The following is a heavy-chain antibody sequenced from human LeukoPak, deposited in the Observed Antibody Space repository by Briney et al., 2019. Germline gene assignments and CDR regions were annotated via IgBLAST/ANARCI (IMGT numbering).Heavy chain of an antibody. J-gene: IGHJ6*02. D-gene: IGHD6-13*01. CDR1: GFTFSSYG. CDR2: IWYDGSNK. Sequence: GGSLRLSCAASGFTFSSYGMHWVRQAPGKGLEWVAVIWYDGSNKYYADSVKGRFTISRDNSKNTLYLQMNSLRAEDTAVYYCARDPGRSWWVRYYYYGMDVWGQGTTVTVSS. V-gene: IGHV3-33*01. CDR3: ARDPGRSWWVRYYYYGMDV.